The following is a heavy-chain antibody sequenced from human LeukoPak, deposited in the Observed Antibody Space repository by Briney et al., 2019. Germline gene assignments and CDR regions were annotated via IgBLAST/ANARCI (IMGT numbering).Heavy chain of an antibody. CDR2: IYSGGNT. V-gene: IGHV3-53*01. CDR3: AKTIVGVTNWFDP. Sequence: GGSLRLSCAASGFTVSSNYISWVRQAPGKGLEWVSVIYSGGNTYYADSVKGRFTISSDNSKNTLYLQMNSLRAEDTAVYYCAKTIVGVTNWFDPWGQGALVTVSS. J-gene: IGHJ5*02. CDR1: GFTVSSNY. D-gene: IGHD1-26*01.